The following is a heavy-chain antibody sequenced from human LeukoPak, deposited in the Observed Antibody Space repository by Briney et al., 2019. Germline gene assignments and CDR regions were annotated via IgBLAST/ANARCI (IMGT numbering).Heavy chain of an antibody. J-gene: IGHJ5*02. CDR2: ISAYNGNT. D-gene: IGHD3-3*01. V-gene: IGHV1-18*01. CDR3: ASREYYDFWSGYSNNWFDP. Sequence: ASVTVSCTASGYTFTSYGISWVRQAPGQGLEWMGWISAYNGNTNYAQKFQGRVTITADESTSTAYMELSSLRSEDTAVYYCASREYYDFWSGYSNNWFDPWGQGTLVTVSS. CDR1: GYTFTSYG.